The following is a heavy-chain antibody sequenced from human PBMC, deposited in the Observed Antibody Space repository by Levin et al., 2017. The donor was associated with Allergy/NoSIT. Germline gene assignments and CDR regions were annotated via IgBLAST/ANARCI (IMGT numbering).Heavy chain of an antibody. J-gene: IGHJ4*02. V-gene: IGHV3-7*04. CDR2: INQDGSEK. Sequence: GGSLRLSCAASGFTFSGNWMSWVRQAAGKGLEWVANINQDGSEKYYVDSVKGRFTISRDNAKNSLYLQMNSLRAEDTAVYYCARYIGYGSGSYGEFDYWGQGTLVTVSS. CDR1: GFTFSGNW. CDR3: ARYIGYGSGSYGEFDY. D-gene: IGHD3-10*01.